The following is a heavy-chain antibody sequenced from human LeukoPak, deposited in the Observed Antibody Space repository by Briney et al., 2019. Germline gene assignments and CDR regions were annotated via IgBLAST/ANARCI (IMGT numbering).Heavy chain of an antibody. Sequence: GGSLRLYCAASGFTFSSYGMHWVRQAPGKGLEWVAVISYDGSNKYYADSVKGRFTISRDNSKNTLYLQMNSLRAEDTAVYYCAKDSSDGDYPTDLDVWGQGTTVTVSS. CDR1: GFTFSSYG. CDR2: ISYDGSNK. D-gene: IGHD4-17*01. V-gene: IGHV3-30*18. CDR3: AKDSSDGDYPTDLDV. J-gene: IGHJ6*02.